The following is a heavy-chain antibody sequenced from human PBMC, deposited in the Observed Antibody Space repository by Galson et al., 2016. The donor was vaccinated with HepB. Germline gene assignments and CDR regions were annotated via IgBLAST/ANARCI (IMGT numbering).Heavy chain of an antibody. V-gene: IGHV3-23*01. J-gene: IGHJ2*01. Sequence: SLRLSCAASGFTFSNYAMIWVRQAPGKGLEWVSSISIGGSTYYADSVKGRFTISRDNSKNTLYLQMNSLRAEDTALYYCAKAWDRRDSSASGWYSDLWGRGILVTVSS. CDR3: AKAWDRRDSSASGWYSDL. CDR1: GFTFSNYA. CDR2: ISIGGST. D-gene: IGHD6-6*01.